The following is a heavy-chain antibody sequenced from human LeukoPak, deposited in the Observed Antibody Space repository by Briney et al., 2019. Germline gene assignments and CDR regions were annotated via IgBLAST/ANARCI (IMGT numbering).Heavy chain of an antibody. CDR3: AHREGTKFFFDY. J-gene: IGHJ4*02. Sequence: SGPTLVNPTQTLTLTCTFSGFSLNTSGVGVGWIRQPPGKALEWLALISWDDDKRYSPSLKSRLTITKDTSKSQVVLTMTNMDPVDTATYYCAHREGTKFFFDYWGQGTLVTVSS. D-gene: IGHD3-10*01. V-gene: IGHV2-5*02. CDR1: GFSLNTSGVG. CDR2: ISWDDDK.